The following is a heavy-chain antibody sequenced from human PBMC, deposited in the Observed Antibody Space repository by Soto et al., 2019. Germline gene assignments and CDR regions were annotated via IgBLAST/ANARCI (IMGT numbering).Heavy chain of an antibody. Sequence: GASVKVSCKASGYTFTGYYMHWVRQAPGQGLEWMGWINPNSGGTNYAQKFQGRVTMTRDTSISTAYMELSRLRSDDTAVYHCARDLGSPIAVAGTYYYYGMDVWGQGTTVTVSS. J-gene: IGHJ6*02. CDR2: INPNSGGT. D-gene: IGHD6-19*01. V-gene: IGHV1-2*02. CDR3: ARDLGSPIAVAGTYYYYGMDV. CDR1: GYTFTGYY.